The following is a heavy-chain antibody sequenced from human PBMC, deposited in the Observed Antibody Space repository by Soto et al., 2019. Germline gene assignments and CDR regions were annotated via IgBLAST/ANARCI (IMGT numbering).Heavy chain of an antibody. D-gene: IGHD1-26*01. CDR2: ISYDGSNK. Sequence: QVQLVESGGGVVQPGRSLRLSCAASGFTFSSYGMHWVRQAPGKGLEWVAVISYDGSNKYYADSVKGRFTISRDNSKNTLYLQMNSLRAEDTAVYYCAKGHSGSRKWSAFDIWGQGTMVTVSS. CDR3: AKGHSGSRKWSAFDI. V-gene: IGHV3-30*18. CDR1: GFTFSSYG. J-gene: IGHJ3*02.